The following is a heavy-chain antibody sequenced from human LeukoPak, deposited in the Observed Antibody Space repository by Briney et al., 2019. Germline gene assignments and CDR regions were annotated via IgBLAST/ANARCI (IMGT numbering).Heavy chain of an antibody. J-gene: IGHJ4*02. V-gene: IGHV3-74*01. CDR2: INSDGSST. CDR1: GFTFISYW. D-gene: IGHD3-10*01. CDR3: ARGSDMVRGVIGY. Sequence: GGSLRLSCAASGFTFISYWMHWFRQAPGKGLLWFSRINSDGSSTSYADSVKGRFTISRDNAKNTLYLQMNSLRAEDTAVYYCARGSDMVRGVIGYWGQGTLVTVSS.